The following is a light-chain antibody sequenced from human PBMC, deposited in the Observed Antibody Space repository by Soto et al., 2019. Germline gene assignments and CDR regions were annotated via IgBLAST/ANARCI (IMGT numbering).Light chain of an antibody. V-gene: IGKV3-15*01. Sequence: EIVMTQSPATLSVSPGERASLSCRASQSVSSNLAWYQQKPGQAPRLLIYGASTRATGIPIRFSGSGSGTDFTLTISSLQSEDFAVYYCQQYTEWPPWTFGQGTKVDIK. CDR3: QQYTEWPPWT. J-gene: IGKJ1*01. CDR1: QSVSSN. CDR2: GAS.